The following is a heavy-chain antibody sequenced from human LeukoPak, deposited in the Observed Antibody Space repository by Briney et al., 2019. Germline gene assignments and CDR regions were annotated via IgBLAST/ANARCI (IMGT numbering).Heavy chain of an antibody. J-gene: IGHJ6*02. CDR3: AKEELYGDYPDYYYYGMDV. D-gene: IGHD4-17*01. CDR1: GFTFSSYG. V-gene: IGHV3-30*18. CDR2: ISYDGSNK. Sequence: PGGSLRLSCAASGFTFSSYGMHWVRQAPGKGLEWVAVISYDGSNKYYADSVKGRFTISRDNSKNTLYLQMNSLRAEDTAVYYCAKEELYGDYPDYYYYGMDVWGQGTTVTVSS.